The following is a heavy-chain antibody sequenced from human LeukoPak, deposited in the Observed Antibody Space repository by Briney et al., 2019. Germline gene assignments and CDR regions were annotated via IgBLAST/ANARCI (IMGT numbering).Heavy chain of an antibody. CDR1: GYTFTGYY. Sequence: ASVKVSCKASGYTFTGYYMHWVRQAPGQGLEWMGWINPNSGGTNYAQKFQGRVTMTRDTSISTAYMELSRLRSDDTAVYYCARFQGYDLWSGYARYFDYWGQGTLVTVSS. J-gene: IGHJ4*02. CDR3: ARFQGYDLWSGYARYFDY. V-gene: IGHV1-2*02. CDR2: INPNSGGT. D-gene: IGHD3-3*01.